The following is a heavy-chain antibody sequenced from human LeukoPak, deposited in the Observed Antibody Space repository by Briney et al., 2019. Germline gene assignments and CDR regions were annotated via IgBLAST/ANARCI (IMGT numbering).Heavy chain of an antibody. D-gene: IGHD2-2*01. Sequence: GGSLRLSCAASGFTFSNYGMHWVRQAPGKGLEWVAFVRSDGGIKYYADSVKGRFTISRDNSRTTLHLEMNSLRAEDTAVYHCAKDLPAAYFDYWGQGTLVTVSS. CDR2: VRSDGGIK. CDR1: GFTFSNYG. V-gene: IGHV3-30*02. J-gene: IGHJ4*02. CDR3: AKDLPAAYFDY.